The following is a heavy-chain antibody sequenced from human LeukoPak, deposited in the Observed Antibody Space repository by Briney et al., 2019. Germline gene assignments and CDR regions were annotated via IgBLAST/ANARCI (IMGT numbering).Heavy chain of an antibody. V-gene: IGHV4-59*01. CDR3: ASGYYYDSSALRDDAFDI. J-gene: IGHJ3*02. Sequence: SETLSLTCTVSGGSISSYYWSWIRQPPGKGLEWIGYIYYSGSTNYNPSLKSRVTISVDTSKNQFSRKLSSVTAADTAVYYCASGYYYDSSALRDDAFDIWGQGTMVTVSS. CDR1: GGSISSYY. D-gene: IGHD3-22*01. CDR2: IYYSGST.